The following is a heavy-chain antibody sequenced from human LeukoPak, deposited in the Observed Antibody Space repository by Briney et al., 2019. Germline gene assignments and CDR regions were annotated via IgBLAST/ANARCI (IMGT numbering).Heavy chain of an antibody. J-gene: IGHJ4*02. CDR1: GYTFTSYY. V-gene: IGHV1-46*03. D-gene: IGHD3-10*01. CDR2: SNPSGGST. CDR3: ARVRGGSHAPADY. Sequence: ASVKVSCKASGYTFTSYYMHWVRQAPGQGLEWMGISNPSGGSTGYSQKFQGRVTMTRDTSTSTVYMELSSLRSEDTAVYYCARVRGGSHAPADYWGQGTLVTVSS.